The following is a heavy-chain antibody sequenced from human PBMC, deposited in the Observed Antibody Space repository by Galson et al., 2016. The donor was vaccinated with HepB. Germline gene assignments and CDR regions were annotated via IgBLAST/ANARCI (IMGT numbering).Heavy chain of an antibody. Sequence: SLRLSCAASGFSFYSYAMHWVRQAPGKGLEWVASMSFDDYAKSYADSVKGRFTVSRDNSKNTLYLQLTNLRVDDTALYYCARASNQIRFIGAFAVWGQGTLVTV. V-gene: IGHV3-30-3*01. J-gene: IGHJ3*01. CDR1: GFSFYSYA. CDR3: ARASNQIRFIGAFAV. D-gene: IGHD3-16*02. CDR2: MSFDDYAK.